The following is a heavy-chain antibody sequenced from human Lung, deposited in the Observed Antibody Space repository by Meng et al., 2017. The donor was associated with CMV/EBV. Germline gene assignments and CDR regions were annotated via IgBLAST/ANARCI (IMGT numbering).Heavy chain of an antibody. V-gene: IGHV1-69*10. CDR3: ARDLNGGSPCGGWFDP. CDR1: GGTLSSYA. CDR2: IIPILGIA. Sequence: SXXVSXXASGGTLSSYAISWVRQAPGQGLEWMGGIIPILGIANYAQKFQGRVTITADKSTSTAYMELSSLRSEDTAVYYCARDLNGGSPCGGWFDPWGQGTLVTVSS. J-gene: IGHJ5*02. D-gene: IGHD2-8*01.